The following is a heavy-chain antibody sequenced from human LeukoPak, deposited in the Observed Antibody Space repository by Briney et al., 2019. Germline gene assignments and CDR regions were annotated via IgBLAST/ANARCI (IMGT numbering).Heavy chain of an antibody. CDR3: ARLYGSGSYFNRPFDY. CDR1: GGSNSSYY. J-gene: IGHJ4*02. V-gene: IGHV4-59*01. Sequence: SETLSLTCTVSGGSNSSYYWSWIRQPPGKGLEWIGYIYYGGSTNYNPSLKSRVTISVDTSKNQFSPKLSSVTAADTAVYYCARLYGSGSYFNRPFDYWGQGTLVTVSS. CDR2: IYYGGST. D-gene: IGHD3-10*01.